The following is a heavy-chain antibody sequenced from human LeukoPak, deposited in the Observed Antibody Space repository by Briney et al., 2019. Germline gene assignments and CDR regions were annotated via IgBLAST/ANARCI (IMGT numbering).Heavy chain of an antibody. Sequence: ASVKVSCKAFEYTFTSYDINWVRQATGQGLEWMGWTNPHSGNTGYAQKFQGRVSMTRNTSTTTAYMELTSLRSDDTAVYYCARRRYYDVSTGYVGWFDPWGQGTPVTVSS. CDR1: EYTFTSYD. CDR3: ARRRYYDVSTGYVGWFDP. V-gene: IGHV1-8*01. D-gene: IGHD3-9*01. CDR2: TNPHSGNT. J-gene: IGHJ5*02.